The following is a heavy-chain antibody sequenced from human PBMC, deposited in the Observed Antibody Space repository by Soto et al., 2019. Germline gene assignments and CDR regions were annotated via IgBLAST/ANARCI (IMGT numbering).Heavy chain of an antibody. CDR3: ARLPSGGWRTWSLFVCNNWFDP. Sequence: PGESLKISCKGSGYSFTSYWIGWVRQMPGKGLEWMGIIYPGDSGTRYSPSFQGQVTISADKSISTAYLQWSSLKASDTAMYYCARLPSGGWRTWSLFVCNNWFDPWGRGPRVTVSS. CDR1: GYSFTSYW. CDR2: IYPGDSGT. V-gene: IGHV5-51*01. J-gene: IGHJ5*02. D-gene: IGHD3-10*02.